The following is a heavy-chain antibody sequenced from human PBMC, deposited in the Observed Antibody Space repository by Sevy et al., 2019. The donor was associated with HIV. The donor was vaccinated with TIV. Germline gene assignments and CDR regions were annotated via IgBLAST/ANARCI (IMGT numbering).Heavy chain of an antibody. J-gene: IGHJ4*02. Sequence: SETLSLTCTVSGVSMSSSSYDWGWVRQPPGTGLEWIGTMYHSGRSYYNPSLKSRVTIYVDTSKNQFSLMLSSVTAADTAVYYCARQGGIVDRAFDYWGQGTLVTVSS. CDR1: GVSMSSSSYD. V-gene: IGHV4-39*01. D-gene: IGHD2-21*01. CDR2: MYHSGRS. CDR3: ARQGGIVDRAFDY.